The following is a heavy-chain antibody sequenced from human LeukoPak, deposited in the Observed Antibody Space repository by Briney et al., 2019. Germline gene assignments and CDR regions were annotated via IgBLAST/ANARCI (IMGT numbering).Heavy chain of an antibody. J-gene: IGHJ6*03. V-gene: IGHV3-66*01. D-gene: IGHD3-10*01. Sequence: PGGSLRLSCAASGFTVSSYSMNWVRQAPGKGLEWVSVIYSGGSTYYADSVKGRFTISRDNSKNTLYLQMNSLRAEDTAVYYCAKDSAFYYIDVWGKGTTVIISS. CDR2: IYSGGST. CDR3: AKDSAFYYIDV. CDR1: GFTVSSYS.